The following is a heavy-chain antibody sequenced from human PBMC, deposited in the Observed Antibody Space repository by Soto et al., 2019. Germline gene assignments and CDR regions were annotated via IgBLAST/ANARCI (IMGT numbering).Heavy chain of an antibody. Sequence: PGGSLRLSCVGSGFTFSNYSINWVRQAPGKGLEWVSSISSRSDIYYADSVKGRFTISRDNAKNSVSLQMNSLRAEDTAVYFCASYSGSYFPVGHDRWGQGTLVTVSS. CDR1: GFTFSNYS. CDR2: ISSRSDI. J-gene: IGHJ5*02. V-gene: IGHV3-21*01. D-gene: IGHD1-26*01. CDR3: ASYSGSYFPVGHDR.